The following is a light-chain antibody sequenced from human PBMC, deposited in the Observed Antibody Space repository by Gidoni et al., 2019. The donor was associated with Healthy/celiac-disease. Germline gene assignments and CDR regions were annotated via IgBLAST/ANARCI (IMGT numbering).Light chain of an antibody. CDR2: QDR. V-gene: IGLV3-1*01. J-gene: IGLJ2*01. CDR1: KLGDKY. CDR3: RAWDGSTAYVV. Sequence: SQLTPPPPEPVAPGQTASITCAGDKLGDKYACWYQQKPGQSPVLVIYQDRTRPSGIPERFSGSNSGNTATLTISGTQAMDEADYYCRAWDGSTAYVVFGGGTELTVL.